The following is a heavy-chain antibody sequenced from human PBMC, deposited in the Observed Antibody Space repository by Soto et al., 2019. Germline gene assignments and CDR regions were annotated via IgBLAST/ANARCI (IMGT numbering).Heavy chain of an antibody. CDR1: GGSTGSSDW. CDR2: IHRDGVT. D-gene: IGHD1-26*01. CDR3: AGRPEIHPR. Sequence: QVHLQESGPGLVKPSETLSLTCAISGGSTGSSDWWTWVRQPPGEGLEWIGEIHRDGVTNYNSSLKSRLTISLDHSRNQFSLSLTSVTAADAAVYFCAGRPEIHPRWGQGILVPVSS. J-gene: IGHJ4*02. V-gene: IGHV4-4*02.